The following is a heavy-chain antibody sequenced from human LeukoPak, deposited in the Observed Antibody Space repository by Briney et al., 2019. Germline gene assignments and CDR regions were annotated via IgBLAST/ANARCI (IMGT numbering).Heavy chain of an antibody. CDR3: AKLPRIASDI. CDR2: IIGGGGIT. V-gene: IGHV3-23*01. CDR1: GFPFSSHG. J-gene: IGHJ3*02. Sequence: GGSLRLSCAASGFPFSSHGMSWVRQAPGKGLEWVSGIIGGGGITYYANSVKGRFTISGDNSKNTLFLQMNSLRAEDTAVYYCAKLPRIASDIWGQGTMVTVSS.